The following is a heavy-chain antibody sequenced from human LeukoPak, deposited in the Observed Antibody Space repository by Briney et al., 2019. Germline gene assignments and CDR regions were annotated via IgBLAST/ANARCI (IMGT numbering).Heavy chain of an antibody. Sequence: GGSLRLSCAASGFTFSSYAMSWVRQAPGKGLEWVSAISGSGGSTYYADSVKGRFTISRDNSKNTLYLQMNSLRAEDTAVYYCAKVGYCSSTSCYPYAFDIWGQGTMVTVSS. J-gene: IGHJ3*02. V-gene: IGHV3-23*01. CDR2: ISGSGGST. CDR3: AKVGYCSSTSCYPYAFDI. CDR1: GFTFSSYA. D-gene: IGHD2-2*01.